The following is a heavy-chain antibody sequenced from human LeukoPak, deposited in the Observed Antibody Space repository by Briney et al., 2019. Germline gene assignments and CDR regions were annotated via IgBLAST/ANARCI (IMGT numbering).Heavy chain of an antibody. CDR2: ISAYNGNT. CDR3: ARSEYSGNWFDP. Sequence: ASVKVSCKASGYTFTSYGISWVRQAPGQGLEWMGWISAYNGNTNYAQKLQGRVTMTTDTSTSTAYMELRSLRSVDTAVYYCARSEYSGNWFDPWGQGTLVTVSS. CDR1: GYTFTSYG. D-gene: IGHD1-14*01. J-gene: IGHJ5*02. V-gene: IGHV1-18*01.